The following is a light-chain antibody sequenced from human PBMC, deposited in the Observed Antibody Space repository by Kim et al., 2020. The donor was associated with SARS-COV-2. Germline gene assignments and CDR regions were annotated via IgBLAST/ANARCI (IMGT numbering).Light chain of an antibody. CDR3: NSRDSSGNHLVV. CDR1: SLRSYY. J-gene: IGLJ3*02. CDR2: GKN. V-gene: IGLV3-19*01. Sequence: WGQTVRITCQGDSLRSYYASWYQQKPGQAPVLVIYGKNNRPSGIPDRFSGSSSGNTASLTITGAQAEDEADYYCNSRDSSGNHLVVFGGGTQLTVL.